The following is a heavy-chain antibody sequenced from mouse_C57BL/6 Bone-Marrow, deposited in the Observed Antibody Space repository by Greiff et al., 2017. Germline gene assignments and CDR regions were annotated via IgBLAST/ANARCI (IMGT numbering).Heavy chain of an antibody. D-gene: IGHD3-3*01. Sequence: EVKLMESGGDLVKPGGSLKLSCAASGFTFSSYGMSWVRQTPDKRLEWVATISSGGSYTYYPDSVQGRFTIARDNAKNTLYLQMSSLKSEDTAMYDCARRGTSWYFDVWGTGTTVTVSS. J-gene: IGHJ1*03. V-gene: IGHV5-6*02. CDR3: ARRGTSWYFDV. CDR1: GFTFSSYG. CDR2: ISSGGSYT.